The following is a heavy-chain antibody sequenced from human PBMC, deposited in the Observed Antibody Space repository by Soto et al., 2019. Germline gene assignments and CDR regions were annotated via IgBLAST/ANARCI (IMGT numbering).Heavy chain of an antibody. CDR3: ARGGGTNLAPLP. J-gene: IGHJ5*02. CDR1: GYTFTGYF. Sequence: ASVKVSCKASGYTFTGYFIHWVRQAPRQGLEWVGYINPYSGATQYAPRFQGGVTMTSDTSIRTAYMDLSNLRSDDTAVYECARGGGTNLAPLPWGPGTLVTVSS. D-gene: IGHD1-1*01. CDR2: INPYSGAT. V-gene: IGHV1-2*02.